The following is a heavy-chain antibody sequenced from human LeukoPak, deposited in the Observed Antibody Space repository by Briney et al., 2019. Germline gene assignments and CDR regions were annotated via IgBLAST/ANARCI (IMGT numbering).Heavy chain of an antibody. J-gene: IGHJ4*02. CDR2: IYYSGGT. D-gene: IGHD6-13*01. CDR1: GYSISSGYY. Sequence: PSETLSLTCTVSGYSISSGYYWGWSRQPPGKGLEWIGSIYYSGGTYYNPSVKSRVTISVDTSENQFSLKLSSVTAADTAVYYCAREGAFGIAAAHVDYWGQGTLVTVSS. V-gene: IGHV4-38-2*02. CDR3: AREGAFGIAAAHVDY.